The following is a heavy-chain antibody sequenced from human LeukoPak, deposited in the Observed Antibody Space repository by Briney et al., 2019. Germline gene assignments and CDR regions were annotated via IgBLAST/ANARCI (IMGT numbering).Heavy chain of an antibody. V-gene: IGHV3-23*01. CDR1: GFTFSSYA. CDR3: AKDVSRSTSCYNY. Sequence: PGGSLRLSCAASGFTFSSYAMSWVRQAPGKGLEWVSAISGSGGSTYYADSVKGRFTISRDNSKNTPYLQMNSLRAEDTAVYYCAKDVSRSTSCYNYWGQGTLVTVSS. D-gene: IGHD2-2*01. CDR2: ISGSGGST. J-gene: IGHJ4*02.